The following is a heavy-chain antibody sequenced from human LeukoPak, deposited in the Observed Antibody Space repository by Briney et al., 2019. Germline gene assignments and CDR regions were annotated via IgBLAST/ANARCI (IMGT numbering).Heavy chain of an antibody. CDR2: IYYSGST. J-gene: IGHJ4*02. CDR3: ASELTTVTQYYFDY. CDR1: GGSISSYY. V-gene: IGHV4-59*12. D-gene: IGHD4-17*01. Sequence: KPSETLSLTCTVSGGSISSYYWSWIRQPPGKGLEWIGYIYYSGSTNYNPSLKSRVTISVDTSKNQFSLKLSSVTAADTAVYYCASELTTVTQYYFDYWGQGTLVTVSS.